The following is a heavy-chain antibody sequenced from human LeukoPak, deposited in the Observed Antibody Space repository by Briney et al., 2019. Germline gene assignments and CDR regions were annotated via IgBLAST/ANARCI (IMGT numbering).Heavy chain of an antibody. D-gene: IGHD1-26*01. Sequence: ASVKVSCKASGYTFTSYYMHWVRQAPGQGLEWMGIINPSGGSTSYAQKFQGRVTMTRDTSTSTVYMELSSLRSEDTAVYYCARGGHSGSYVPYYYYGMDVWGQGTTVTVSS. CDR3: ARGGHSGSYVPYYYYGMDV. CDR1: GYTFTSYY. CDR2: INPSGGST. J-gene: IGHJ6*02. V-gene: IGHV1-46*01.